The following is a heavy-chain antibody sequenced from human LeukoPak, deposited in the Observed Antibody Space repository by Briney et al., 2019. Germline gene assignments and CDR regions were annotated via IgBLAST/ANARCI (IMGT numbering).Heavy chain of an antibody. V-gene: IGHV3-48*04. J-gene: IGHJ4*02. Sequence: PGGSLRLSCAASGFTFSSYSMNWVRQAPGKGLEWVSYISSSSSTIYYADSVKGRFTISRDNAKNSLYLQMNSLRAEDTAVYYCAIVGDILTGYYPGLDCWGQGTLVTVSS. CDR1: GFTFSSYS. CDR3: AIVGDILTGYYPGLDC. CDR2: ISSSSSTI. D-gene: IGHD3-9*01.